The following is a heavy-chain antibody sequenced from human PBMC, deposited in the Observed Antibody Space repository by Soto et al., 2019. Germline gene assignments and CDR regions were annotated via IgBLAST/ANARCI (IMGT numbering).Heavy chain of an antibody. CDR3: ASRTPITIFGVAADY. CDR1: GFTFSSYS. D-gene: IGHD3-3*01. J-gene: IGHJ4*02. V-gene: IGHV3-21*01. Sequence: PGGSLRLSCAASGFTFSSYSMNWVRQAPGKGLEWVSSISSSSSYIYYADSVKGRFTISRDNAKNSLYLQMNSLRAEDTAVYYCASRTPITIFGVAADYWGQGTLVTVSS. CDR2: ISSSSSYI.